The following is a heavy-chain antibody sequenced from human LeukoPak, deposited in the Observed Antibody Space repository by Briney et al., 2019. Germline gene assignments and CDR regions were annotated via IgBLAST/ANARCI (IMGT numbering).Heavy chain of an antibody. CDR3: ARDDCSGGSCFDY. Sequence: SASLSPTRTLFAPSVSSYNCSSVRHRARERLGWIGRIYTSGSTNYNPSLKSRVTMSVDTSKNQFPLKLSSVTAADTAVYYCARDDCSGGSCFDYWGQGTLVTVSS. V-gene: IGHV4-4*07. J-gene: IGHJ4*02. CDR2: IYTSGST. D-gene: IGHD2-15*01. CDR1: APSVSSYN.